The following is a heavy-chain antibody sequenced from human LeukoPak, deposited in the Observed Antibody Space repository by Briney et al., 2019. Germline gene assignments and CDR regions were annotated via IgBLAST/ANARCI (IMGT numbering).Heavy chain of an antibody. CDR1: GFTFSSYW. D-gene: IGHD6-19*01. CDR2: IKPDGSEK. V-gene: IGHV3-7*01. CDR3: ARPFGNGWFLRDY. Sequence: GGSLRLSCAASGFTFSSYWMTWVRQAPGKGLEWVANIKPDGSEKSYVDSVKGRFTISRDNAKNSLYLQMNNLRAEDTAVYYCARPFGNGWFLRDYWGRGTLVTVSS. J-gene: IGHJ4*02.